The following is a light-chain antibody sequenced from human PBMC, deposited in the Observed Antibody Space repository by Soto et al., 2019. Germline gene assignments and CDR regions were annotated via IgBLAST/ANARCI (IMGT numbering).Light chain of an antibody. J-gene: IGLJ3*02. V-gene: IGLV1-44*01. Sequence: QPVLTQPPSASGTPGQRVTISCSGRSSNIGSNTVNWYQQFPGSAPKLLIYSTNQRPSGVPDRFSGSKSGTSASLAISGLQSEDEADYYCATWDDSLDGRVFGGGTKVTVL. CDR1: SSNIGSNT. CDR3: ATWDDSLDGRV. CDR2: STN.